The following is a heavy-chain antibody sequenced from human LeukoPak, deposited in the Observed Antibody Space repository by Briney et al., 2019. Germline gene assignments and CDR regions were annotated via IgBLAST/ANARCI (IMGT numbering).Heavy chain of an antibody. CDR1: GFTFSSYW. CDR3: ARDRLYSSGYWFDP. CDR2: INSDGSST. D-gene: IGHD3-22*01. V-gene: IGHV3-74*01. J-gene: IGHJ5*02. Sequence: GGSLRLSCAASGFTFSSYWMHWVRQAPGKGLVWVLRINSDGSSTSYADSVKGRFTISRDNAKNTLYLQMNSLRAEDTAVYYCARDRLYSSGYWFDPWGQGTLVTVSS.